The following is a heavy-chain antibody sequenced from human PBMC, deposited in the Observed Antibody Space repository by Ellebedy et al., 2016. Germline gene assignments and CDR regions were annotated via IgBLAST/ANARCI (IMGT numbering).Heavy chain of an antibody. CDR3: ATSTWVPLWLPQDY. J-gene: IGHJ4*02. CDR1: GFTFSTFA. D-gene: IGHD5-18*01. Sequence: GESLKISXAASGFTFSTFAMHWVRQAPGKGMEWVSLISYDGKNKYYADSVKGRFTISRDNSKNTLYLQMNSLRSDDTAVYYCATSTWVPLWLPQDYWGQGTLVTVSS. CDR2: ISYDGKNK. V-gene: IGHV3-30*04.